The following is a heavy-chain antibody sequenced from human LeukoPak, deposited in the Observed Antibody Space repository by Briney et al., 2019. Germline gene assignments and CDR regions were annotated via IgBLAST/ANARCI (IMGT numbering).Heavy chain of an antibody. D-gene: IGHD3-22*01. J-gene: IGHJ4*02. CDR3: ARERGVNSSDRTPRIDY. CDR1: GGSISSSSYY. CDR2: IYYSGST. Sequence: SETLSLTCTVSGGSISSSSYYWGWIRQPPGKGLEWIGSIYYSGSTHYNPSLKSRVTISVDTSKNQFSLKLSSVTAADTAVYYCARERGVNSSDRTPRIDYWGQGTLVTVSS. V-gene: IGHV4-39*07.